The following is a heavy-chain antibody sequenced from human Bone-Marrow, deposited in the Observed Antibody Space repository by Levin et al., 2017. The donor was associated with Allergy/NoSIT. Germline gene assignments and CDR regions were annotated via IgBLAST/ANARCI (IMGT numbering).Heavy chain of an antibody. CDR1: GFTFSSYG. V-gene: IGHV3-30*18. D-gene: IGHD1-20*01. Sequence: GESLKISCAASGFTFSSYGMHWVRQAPGKGLEWVAVISYDGSNKYYADSVKGRFTISRDNSKNTLYLQMNSLRAEDTAVYYCAKGDRYNWNRFDYWGQGTLVTVSS. CDR3: AKGDRYNWNRFDY. CDR2: ISYDGSNK. J-gene: IGHJ4*02.